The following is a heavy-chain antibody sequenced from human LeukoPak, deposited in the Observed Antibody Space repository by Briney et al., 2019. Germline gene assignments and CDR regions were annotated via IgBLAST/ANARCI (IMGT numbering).Heavy chain of an antibody. CDR2: ISYDGSNK. D-gene: IGHD3-10*02. V-gene: IGHV3-30*14. Sequence: GGSLRLSCAASGFTFSSYAMHWVRQAPGKGLEWVAVISYDGSNKYYADSVKGRFTISRDDSKNTLYLHMNSLRAEDTALYYCARHVYPYGMDVWGQGTMVTVSS. CDR1: GFTFSSYA. J-gene: IGHJ6*02. CDR3: ARHVYPYGMDV.